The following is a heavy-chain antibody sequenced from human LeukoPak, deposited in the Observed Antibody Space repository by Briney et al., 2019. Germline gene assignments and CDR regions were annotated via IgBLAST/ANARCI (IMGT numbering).Heavy chain of an antibody. Sequence: SETLSLTCAVSGASISSHYWSWIRQPPGKGLEWIGYTSGSISDNPSLKSRVAVSVDPSQNQVSLSLTSVTAADTAVYNCARVLAIFGLDTTDFYMDVWGKGTTVTVSS. J-gene: IGHJ6*03. D-gene: IGHD3/OR15-3a*01. CDR3: ARVLAIFGLDTTDFYMDV. CDR1: GASISSHY. V-gene: IGHV4-59*11. CDR2: TSGSI.